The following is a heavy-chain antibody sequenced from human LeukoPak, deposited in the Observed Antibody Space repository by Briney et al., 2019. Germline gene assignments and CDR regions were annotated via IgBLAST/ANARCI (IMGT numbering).Heavy chain of an antibody. CDR1: GFTSSSYS. CDR2: ISSSSSYI. CDR3: ARGGDTIGSIRSPFDI. V-gene: IGHV3-21*01. J-gene: IGHJ3*02. Sequence: GGSLRLSCAAPGFTSSSYSMNWVRQAPGKGLEWVSSISSSSSYIYYAGSVKGRFTISRDNAKNSLFLQMNSLRAEDTAVYYCARGGDTIGSIRSPFDIWGQGTMVTVSS. D-gene: IGHD3-22*01.